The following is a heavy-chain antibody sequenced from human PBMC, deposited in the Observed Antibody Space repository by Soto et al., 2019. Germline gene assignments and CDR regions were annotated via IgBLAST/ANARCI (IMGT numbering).Heavy chain of an antibody. Sequence: SETLSLTCTVSGGSISSSSYYWGWIRQPPGKGLEWIGSIYYSGSTYYNPSLKSRVTISVDTSKNQFSLKLSSVTAADTAVYYCARQRRSWYSEHNWFDPWGQGTLVTVSS. J-gene: IGHJ5*02. CDR1: GGSISSSSYY. CDR3: ARQRRSWYSEHNWFDP. CDR2: IYYSGST. V-gene: IGHV4-39*01. D-gene: IGHD6-13*01.